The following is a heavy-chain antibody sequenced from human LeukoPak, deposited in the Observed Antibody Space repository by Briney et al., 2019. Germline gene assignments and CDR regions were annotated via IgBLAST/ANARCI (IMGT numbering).Heavy chain of an antibody. D-gene: IGHD3-3*01. J-gene: IGHJ4*02. CDR1: GGSFSGYY. CDR2: INHSGST. V-gene: IGHV4-34*01. CDR3: ARVGYDFWSGYYYLDY. Sequence: SETLSLTCAVYGGSFSGYYWSWIRQPPGKGLEWIGEINHSGSTNYNPSLKSRVTISVDTSKNQFSLKLSSVTAADTAVYYCARVGYDFWSGYYYLDYWGQGTLVTVSS.